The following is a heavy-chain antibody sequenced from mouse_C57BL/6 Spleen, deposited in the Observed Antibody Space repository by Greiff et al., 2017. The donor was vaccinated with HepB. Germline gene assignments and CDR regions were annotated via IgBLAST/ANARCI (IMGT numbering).Heavy chain of an antibody. CDR1: GYTFTDYN. CDR2: INPNNGGT. J-gene: IGHJ3*01. CDR3: ARSRDFLDFAY. V-gene: IGHV1-22*01. Sequence: EVQRVESGPELVKPGASVKMSCKASGYTFTDYNMHWVKQSHGKSLEWIGYINPNNGGTSYNQKFKGKATLTVNKSSSTAYMELRSLTSEDSAVYYCARSRDFLDFAYWGQGTLVTVSA.